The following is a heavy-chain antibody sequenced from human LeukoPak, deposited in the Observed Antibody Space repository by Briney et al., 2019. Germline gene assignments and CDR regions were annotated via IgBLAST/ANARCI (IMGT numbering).Heavy chain of an antibody. CDR1: GVSISSYY. CDR2: IYYSGST. V-gene: IGHV4-59*04. J-gene: IGHJ3*02. D-gene: IGHD1-1*01. CDR3: ARSFAPSRNDAFDI. Sequence: SETLSLTCTVSGVSISSYYWSWIRQSPGKGLEWIGNIYYSGSTYYNPSLKSRVTISVDTSKNQFSLKLSSVTAADTALYYCARSFAPSRNDAFDIWGQGTMVTVSS.